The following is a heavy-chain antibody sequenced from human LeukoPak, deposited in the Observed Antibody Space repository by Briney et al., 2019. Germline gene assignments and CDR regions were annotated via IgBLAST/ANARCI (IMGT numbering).Heavy chain of an antibody. CDR3: ATDRGIPVDY. D-gene: IGHD3-10*01. Sequence: GRSLRLSCAAAGFTFGTYWMHWVRQAPGKWLEWVANVKQDGSEKYYVDSVKGRFTISRDHAKYSLYLQMNSLRAEDTAVYYCATDRGIPVDYWGQGTLVTVSS. CDR1: GFTFGTYW. CDR2: VKQDGSEK. V-gene: IGHV3-7*03. J-gene: IGHJ4*02.